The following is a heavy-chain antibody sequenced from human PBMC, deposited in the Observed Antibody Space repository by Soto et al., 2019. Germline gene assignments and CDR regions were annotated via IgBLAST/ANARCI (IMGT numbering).Heavy chain of an antibody. D-gene: IGHD5-12*01. V-gene: IGHV3-21*01. J-gene: IGHJ4*02. CDR2: ISSSSSYI. CDR1: GFTFSSYS. CDR3: ARDQNGGATIDITFSY. Sequence: EVQLVESGGGLVKPGGSLRLSCAASGFTFSSYSMNWVRQAPGKGLEWVSSISSSSSYIYYADSVKGRFTISRDNAKNSLYLQMNSLRAEDTAVYYCARDQNGGATIDITFSYWGQGTLVTVSS.